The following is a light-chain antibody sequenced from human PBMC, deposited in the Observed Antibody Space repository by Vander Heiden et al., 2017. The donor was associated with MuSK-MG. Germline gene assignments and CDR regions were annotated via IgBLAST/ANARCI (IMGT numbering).Light chain of an antibody. V-gene: IGKV3-20*01. CDR3: QQYGSAPLT. J-gene: IGKJ4*01. CDR1: QSVSNNF. Sequence: EIVLTQSPGPLSLSPGERATLSCRASQSVSNNFLAWYQQKPGQAPRLLIYGASSRATGIPDRFSGSGSGTDFTLTISRLEPEDFAVYYCQQYGSAPLTFGGGTKVEIK. CDR2: GAS.